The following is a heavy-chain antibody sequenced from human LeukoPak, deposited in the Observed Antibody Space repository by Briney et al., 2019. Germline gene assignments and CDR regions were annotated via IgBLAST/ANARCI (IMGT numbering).Heavy chain of an antibody. CDR3: AREGLTYYYDSSGYYPY. D-gene: IGHD3-22*01. CDR2: IIPILGIA. V-gene: IGHV1-69*04. J-gene: IGHJ4*02. CDR1: GGTFSSYA. Sequence: SVKVSCKASGGTFSSYAVSWVRQAPGQGLEWMGRIIPILGIANYAQKFQGRVTITADKSTSTAYMELSSLRSEDTAVYYCAREGLTYYYDSSGYYPYWGQGTLVTVSS.